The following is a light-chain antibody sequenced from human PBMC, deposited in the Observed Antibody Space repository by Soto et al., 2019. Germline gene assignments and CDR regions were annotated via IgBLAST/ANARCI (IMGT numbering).Light chain of an antibody. CDR1: QSISGL. CDR3: QQYDTYRT. J-gene: IGKJ1*01. Sequence: DIQMTQSPSTLSASVGDRVTITCRASQSISGLLAWYQQKPGKVPKLLIYKASSLESGVPSRFSGSGSGTEFTLTISSLQPDDFATYYCQQYDTYRTFGQGTKVEIK. V-gene: IGKV1-5*03. CDR2: KAS.